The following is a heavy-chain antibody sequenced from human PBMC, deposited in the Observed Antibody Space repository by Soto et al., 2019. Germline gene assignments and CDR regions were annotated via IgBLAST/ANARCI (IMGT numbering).Heavy chain of an antibody. J-gene: IGHJ4*02. V-gene: IGHV4-31*11. CDR3: ARMLGATIFDY. Sequence: SQTLSLSCAVSGSCISRRCYYWTWIRQHPGKGLEWIGYIYYSGSPYYNPSLKSRVTISVDTSKNQFSLKLSSVTAADTAVYYCARMLGATIFDYWGQG. CDR1: GSCISRRCYY. CDR2: IYYSGSP. D-gene: IGHD5-12*01.